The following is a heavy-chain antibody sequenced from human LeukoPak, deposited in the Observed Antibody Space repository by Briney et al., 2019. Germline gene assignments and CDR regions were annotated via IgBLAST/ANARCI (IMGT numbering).Heavy chain of an antibody. V-gene: IGHV3-30-3*02. J-gene: IGHJ3*02. CDR2: ISYDGSNK. Sequence: GRSLRLSCAASGFTFSRYAMHWVRQAPGKGLEWVAVISYDGSNKYYADSVKGRFTISRDNAKNSLYLQMNSLRAEDTAVYYCAKQCGGSDWFDAFDIWGQGTMVTVSS. D-gene: IGHD6-19*01. CDR3: AKQCGGSDWFDAFDI. CDR1: GFTFSRYA.